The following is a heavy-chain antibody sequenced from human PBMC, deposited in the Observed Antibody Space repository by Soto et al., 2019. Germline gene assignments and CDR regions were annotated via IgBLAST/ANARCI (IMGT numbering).Heavy chain of an antibody. CDR1: GFTFSASA. Sequence: EVQLVESGGGLVQPGGSLKLSCAASGFTFSASAMHWVRQASGKGLEWVGSVRTKANNYATAYAASVEGRFTISRDDSKNTAYLQMNSLKTEDTAVYYCTRQGGYCGGGSCHAFNDYWGQGTLVTVSS. J-gene: IGHJ4*02. CDR3: TRQGGYCGGGSCHAFNDY. D-gene: IGHD2-15*01. CDR2: VRTKANNYAT. V-gene: IGHV3-73*01.